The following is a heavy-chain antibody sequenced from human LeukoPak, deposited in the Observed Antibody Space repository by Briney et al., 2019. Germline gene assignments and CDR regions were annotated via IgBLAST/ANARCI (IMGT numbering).Heavy chain of an antibody. CDR2: IIPIFGTA. V-gene: IGHV1-69*06. CDR1: GYTFTGYY. CDR3: ARDPGYCSSTSCYAGWFDP. J-gene: IGHJ5*02. D-gene: IGHD2-2*01. Sequence: ASVKVSCKASGYTFTGYYMHWVRQAPGQGLEWMGGIIPIFGTANYAQKFQGRVTITADKSTSTAYMELSSLRSEDTAVYYCARDPGYCSSTSCYAGWFDPWGQGTLVTVSS.